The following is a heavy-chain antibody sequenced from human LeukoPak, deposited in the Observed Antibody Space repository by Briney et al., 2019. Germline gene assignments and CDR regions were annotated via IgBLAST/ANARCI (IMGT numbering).Heavy chain of an antibody. D-gene: IGHD3-3*02. CDR1: GGPISSSSYY. J-gene: IGHJ4*02. CDR3: ARGRAFFD. Sequence: SETLSLTCTVSGGPISSSSYYWGWIRQPPGKGLEWIGSIYYSGSTYYNPSLKSRVTISFDTSKTQFSLKLSSVTAADTAVYYCARGRAFFDWGQGTLVTVSS. CDR2: IYYSGST. V-gene: IGHV4-39*07.